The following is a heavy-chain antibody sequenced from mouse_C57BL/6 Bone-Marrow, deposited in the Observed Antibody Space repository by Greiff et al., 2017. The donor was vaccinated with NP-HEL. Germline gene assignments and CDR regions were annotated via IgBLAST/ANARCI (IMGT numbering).Heavy chain of an antibody. J-gene: IGHJ4*01. CDR3: ARPRRNFAMDY. CDR2: IRNKANGYTT. CDR1: GFTFTDYY. Sequence: EVQVVESGGGLVQPGGSLSLSCAASGFTFTDYYMSWVRQPPGKALEWLGFIRNKANGYTTEYSASVKGRFTISRDNSQSILYLQMNALRAEDSATYYCARPRRNFAMDYWGQGTSVTVSS. V-gene: IGHV7-3*01.